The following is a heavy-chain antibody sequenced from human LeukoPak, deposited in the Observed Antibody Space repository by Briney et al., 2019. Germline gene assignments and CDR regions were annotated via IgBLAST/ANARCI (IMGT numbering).Heavy chain of an antibody. V-gene: IGHV3-30*02. J-gene: IGHJ5*02. CDR2: IRYDGSNK. CDR1: GFTFSSYW. D-gene: IGHD6-13*01. CDR3: AKGSIAAAFNWFDP. Sequence: PGGSLRLSCAASGFTFSSYWMSWVRQAPGKGLEWVAFIRYDGSNKYYADSVKGRFTISRDNSKNTLYLQMNSLRAEDTAVYYCAKGSIAAAFNWFDPWGQGTLVTVSS.